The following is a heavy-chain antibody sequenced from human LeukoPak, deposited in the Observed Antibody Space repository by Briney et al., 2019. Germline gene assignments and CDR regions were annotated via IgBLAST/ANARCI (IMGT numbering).Heavy chain of an antibody. V-gene: IGHV1-2*02. CDR2: INPNSGGT. CDR1: GYTFTGYY. J-gene: IGHJ4*02. D-gene: IGHD2-2*01. CDR3: ARYPAGQGYFDY. Sequence: ASVKVSCKASGYTFTGYYMHWVRQAPGQGLEWMGWINPNSGGTNYAQKFQGRVTMTRDTSISTAYMELSRLRSDDTAVYYCARYPAGQGYFDYWGQGTLVTVSS.